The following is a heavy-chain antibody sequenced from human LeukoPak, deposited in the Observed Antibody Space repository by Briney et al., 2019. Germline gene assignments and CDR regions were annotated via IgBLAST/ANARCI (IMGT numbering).Heavy chain of an antibody. Sequence: SETLSLTCTVSGGSISSSSYYWGWIRQPPGKGLEWIGSIYYSGSTYYNPSLKSRVTISVDTSKNQFPLKLSSVTAADTAVYYCARQIDYGDYHLDYWGQGTLVTVSS. CDR3: ARQIDYGDYHLDY. CDR2: IYYSGST. CDR1: GGSISSSSYY. V-gene: IGHV4-39*01. D-gene: IGHD4-17*01. J-gene: IGHJ4*02.